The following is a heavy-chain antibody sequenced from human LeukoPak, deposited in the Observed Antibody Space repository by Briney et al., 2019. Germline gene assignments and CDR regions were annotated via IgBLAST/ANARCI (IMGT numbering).Heavy chain of an antibody. V-gene: IGHV4-31*03. Sequence: PSETLSLTCTVSGGSISSGGYSWSWIRQHPGKGLEWIGYIYYSGSTYYNPSLKSRVTISVDTSKNQFSLKLSSVTAADTAVYYCARVPYYYGSGSYGYYFDYWGQGTLVTVSS. CDR1: GGSISSGGYS. J-gene: IGHJ4*02. D-gene: IGHD3-10*01. CDR2: IYYSGST. CDR3: ARVPYYYGSGSYGYYFDY.